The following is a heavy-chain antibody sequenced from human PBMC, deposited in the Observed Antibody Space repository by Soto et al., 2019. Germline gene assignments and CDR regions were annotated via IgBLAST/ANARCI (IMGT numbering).Heavy chain of an antibody. CDR1: GGSISSYY. D-gene: IGHD3-22*01. J-gene: IGHJ3*02. CDR2: IYYSGST. V-gene: IGHV4-59*01. Sequence: ASETLSLTCTVSGGSISSYYWSWIRQPPGKGLEWIGYIYYSGSTNYNPSLKSRVTISVDTSKNQFSLKLSSVTAADTAVYYCARTNGYYYDSSGYYYGAYDIWGQGTMVTVSS. CDR3: ARTNGYYYDSSGYYYGAYDI.